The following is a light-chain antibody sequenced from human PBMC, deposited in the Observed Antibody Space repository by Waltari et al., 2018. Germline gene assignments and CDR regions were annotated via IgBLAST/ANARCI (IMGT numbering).Light chain of an antibody. CDR2: GEN. CDR1: RLRDYY. J-gene: IGLJ2*01. CDR3: NSLDSSGNVV. V-gene: IGLV3-19*01. Sequence: SSELTQDPAVSVALGQTVRITCQGDRLRDYYASWYQQKAGQAPVLVIHGENNRPSRIPDRFSGSSSGNTASLTITGAQAGDEADYYCNSLDSSGNVVFGAGTKLTVL.